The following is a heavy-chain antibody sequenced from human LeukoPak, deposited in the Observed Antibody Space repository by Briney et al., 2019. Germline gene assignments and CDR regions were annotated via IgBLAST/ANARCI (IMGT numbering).Heavy chain of an antibody. CDR3: AKGVDGSRYYFDY. Sequence: GGSLRLSCAASGFTFSSYAMSWARQAPGKGLEWVSAISGSGGSTYYADSVKGRFTISRDNSKNTLYLQMNSLRAEDTAVYYCAKGVDGSRYYFDYWGQGTLVTVSS. CDR1: GFTFSSYA. V-gene: IGHV3-23*01. D-gene: IGHD2-2*01. CDR2: ISGSGGST. J-gene: IGHJ4*02.